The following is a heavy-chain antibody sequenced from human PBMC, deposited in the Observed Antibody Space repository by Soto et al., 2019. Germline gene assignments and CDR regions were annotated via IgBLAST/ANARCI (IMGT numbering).Heavy chain of an antibody. V-gene: IGHV1-18*01. CDR3: ARSGSYYPARNWFGP. CDR1: GYTFTSYG. J-gene: IGHJ5*02. CDR2: ISGFNDDT. Sequence: QVQLVQSGAEMKNPGASVKVSCKASGYTFTSYGISWVRQAPGQGLEWMGWISGFNDDTNHAQKLQGXXXXXXXXXXXXXXXXXXXXXXXXXXVYYCARSGSYYPARNWFGPWGQGTLVTVSS. D-gene: IGHD3-10*01.